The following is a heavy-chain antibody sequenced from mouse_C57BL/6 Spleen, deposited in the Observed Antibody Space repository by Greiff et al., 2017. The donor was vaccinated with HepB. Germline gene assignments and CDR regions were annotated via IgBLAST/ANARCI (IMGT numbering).Heavy chain of an antibody. Sequence: VQLQQSGPGLVQPSQSLSITCTVSGFSLTSYGVHWVRQSPGKGLEWLGVIWRGGSTDYNAAFMSRLSITKDNSKSQVFFKMNSLQADDTAIYYCAKEDYYYGSSYFDVWGTGTTVTVSS. V-gene: IGHV2-5*01. J-gene: IGHJ1*03. CDR1: GFSLTSYG. CDR3: AKEDYYYGSSYFDV. D-gene: IGHD1-1*01. CDR2: IWRGGST.